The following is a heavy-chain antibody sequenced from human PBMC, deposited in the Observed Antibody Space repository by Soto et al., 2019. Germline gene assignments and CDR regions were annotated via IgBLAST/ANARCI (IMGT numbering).Heavy chain of an antibody. CDR1: GGTFSSYT. J-gene: IGHJ6*03. Sequence: SVKLSCKASGGTFSSYTISWVRQAPRQGLEWMGRIIPILGIANYAQKFQGRVTITADKSTSTAYMELSGLRSEDTAVYYCARGRITIFGVVTEYYYYYMDVWGKGTTVTVSS. CDR2: IIPILGIA. V-gene: IGHV1-69*02. D-gene: IGHD3-3*01. CDR3: ARGRITIFGVVTEYYYYYMDV.